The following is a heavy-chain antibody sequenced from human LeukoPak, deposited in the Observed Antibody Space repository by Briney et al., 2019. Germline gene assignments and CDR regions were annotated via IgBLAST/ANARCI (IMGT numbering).Heavy chain of an antibody. J-gene: IGHJ4*02. CDR2: IYYSGST. CDR1: GGSISSGDYY. D-gene: IGHD2-21*02. V-gene: IGHV4-30-4*01. Sequence: SETLSLTCTVSGGSISSGDYYWSWIRQPPGKGLEWIGYIYYSGSTYYNPSLKSRVTISVDTSKNQFSLKLSSVTAADTAVYYCARAYCGGDCSHFDYWGQGTLVTVSS. CDR3: ARAYCGGDCSHFDY.